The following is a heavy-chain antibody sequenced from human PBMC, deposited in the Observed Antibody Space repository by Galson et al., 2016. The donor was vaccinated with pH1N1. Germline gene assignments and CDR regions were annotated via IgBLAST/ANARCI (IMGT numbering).Heavy chain of an antibody. Sequence: SLRLSCAASGFILSQYGMHWVRQAPGKGLEWVAFISYDGTYKYYRDSVKGRFTISRDNSKNTVHLQMNSLRADDTAVYYCARAPPTFNNRGWAFDVWGQGTMVSVSS. V-gene: IGHV3-30*03. J-gene: IGHJ3*01. CDR1: GFILSQYG. CDR2: ISYDGTYK. D-gene: IGHD1/OR15-1a*01. CDR3: ARAPPTFNNRGWAFDV.